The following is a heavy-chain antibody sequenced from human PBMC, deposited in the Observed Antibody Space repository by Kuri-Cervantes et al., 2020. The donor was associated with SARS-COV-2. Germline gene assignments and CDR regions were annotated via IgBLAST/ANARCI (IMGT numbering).Heavy chain of an antibody. J-gene: IGHJ4*02. CDR2: INPNSGGT. CDR3: ARKISITILVRVWQYFDY. CDR1: GYTFTGYY. D-gene: IGHD3-3*01. V-gene: IGHV1-2*02. Sequence: ASVKVSCKASGYTFTGYYMHWVRQAPGQGLEWMGWINPNSGGTNYAQKFQGRVTMTRDTSISTASMELSRMRSDDTAVYYCARKISITILVRVWQYFDYWGQGNLVTVSS.